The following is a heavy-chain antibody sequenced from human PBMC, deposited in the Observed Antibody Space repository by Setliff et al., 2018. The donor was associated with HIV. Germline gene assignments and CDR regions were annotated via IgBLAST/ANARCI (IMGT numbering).Heavy chain of an antibody. Sequence: KTSETLSLTCTVSGGSISSSSYYWGWIRQPPGKGLQWIGSIYYRGSTYYNPSLKSRVTISVDTSKNQFSLKLSSVTAADTAVYYCARRMGGRDYFDYWGQGTLVTVSS. CDR3: ARRMGGRDYFDY. D-gene: IGHD1-26*01. CDR1: GGSISSSSYY. J-gene: IGHJ4*02. CDR2: IYYRGST. V-gene: IGHV4-39*01.